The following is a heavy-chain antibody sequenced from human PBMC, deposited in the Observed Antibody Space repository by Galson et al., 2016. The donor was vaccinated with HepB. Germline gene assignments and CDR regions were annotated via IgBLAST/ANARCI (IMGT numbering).Heavy chain of an antibody. V-gene: IGHV3-74*01. CDR1: GFTSSSNW. D-gene: IGHD4-17*01. J-gene: IGHJ4*02. Sequence: SLRLSCAASGFTSSSNWMHWVRQAPGKGLVWVSRINTDGSTTNYADSVKGRFTISRDNAKNTLFLQMNSLRDEDTAVYFCARAAGDYGNDGFPNFDYWGQGTLVTVS. CDR2: INTDGSTT. CDR3: ARAAGDYGNDGFPNFDY.